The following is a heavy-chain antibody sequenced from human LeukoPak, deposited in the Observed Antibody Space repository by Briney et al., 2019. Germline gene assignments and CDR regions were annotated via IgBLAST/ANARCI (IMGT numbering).Heavy chain of an antibody. CDR2: ISSSSSTI. Sequence: GGSLRLSCAASGFTFSSYSMNWVRQAPGKGLEWVSYISSSSSTIYYADSVKGRFTISRDNAKNSLYLQMNSLRAEDTAVYYCARDMDYYDSSGYYDGYYFDYWGQGTLVTVSS. V-gene: IGHV3-48*04. CDR1: GFTFSSYS. J-gene: IGHJ4*02. D-gene: IGHD3-22*01. CDR3: ARDMDYYDSSGYYDGYYFDY.